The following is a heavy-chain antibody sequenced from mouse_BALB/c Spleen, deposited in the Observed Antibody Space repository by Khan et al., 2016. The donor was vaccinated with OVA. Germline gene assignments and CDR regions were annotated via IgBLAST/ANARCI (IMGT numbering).Heavy chain of an antibody. J-gene: IGHJ2*01. Sequence: VQLKESGGGLVQPGGSLKLSCPASGSPFSSYGMSWVRKTPAKRLELVATIISNGGSTYYPDSVKGRFTISRDNAKNTLYLQMSSLKSEDTAMYYCARMARTINWGQGTTLTVSS. CDR2: IISNGGST. CDR3: ARMARTIN. CDR1: GSPFSSYG. V-gene: IGHV5-6-3*01.